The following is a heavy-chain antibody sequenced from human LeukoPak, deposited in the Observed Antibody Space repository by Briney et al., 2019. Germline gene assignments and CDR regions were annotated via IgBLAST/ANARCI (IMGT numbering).Heavy chain of an antibody. Sequence: QPGGSLRLSCAASGFTFSSYGMRWVRQAPGKGLEWVAFIRYDGSNKYYADSVKGRFTISRDNSKNTLYLQMNSLRAEDTAVYYCARGLVWFGESYYMDVWGKGTTVTISS. CDR2: IRYDGSNK. J-gene: IGHJ6*03. CDR1: GFTFSSYG. CDR3: ARGLVWFGESYYMDV. V-gene: IGHV3-30*02. D-gene: IGHD3-10*01.